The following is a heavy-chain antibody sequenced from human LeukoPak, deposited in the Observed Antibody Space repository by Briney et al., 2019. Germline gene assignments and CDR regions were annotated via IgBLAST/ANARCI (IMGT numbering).Heavy chain of an antibody. CDR1: GYTFTSYG. J-gene: IGHJ6*03. CDR3: ARVMDTVMVFNHYMDV. D-gene: IGHD5-18*01. CDR2: ISVYSGNT. V-gene: IGHV1-18*01. Sequence: GASVKVSCKASGYTFTSYGISWVRQAPGQGLEWMGWISVYSGNTNYAQKLQGRVTMTADKSTSIVYMELRSLRSEDTAIYYCARVMDTVMVFNHYMDVWGKGTTVSVSS.